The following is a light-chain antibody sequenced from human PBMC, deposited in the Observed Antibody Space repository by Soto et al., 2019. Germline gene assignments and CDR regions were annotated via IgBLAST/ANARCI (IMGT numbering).Light chain of an antibody. CDR2: EVS. CDR1: SSDVGGYNY. J-gene: IGLJ2*01. CDR3: SSYEGSNNYV. Sequence: QSVLTQPPSASGSPGQSVTISCTGTSSDVGGYNYVSWYQQHPGKAPKLIIYEVSKRPSGVPDRFSGSKSGNTASLTVSGLQAEEEADYYCSSYEGSNNYVFGAGTKLTVL. V-gene: IGLV2-8*01.